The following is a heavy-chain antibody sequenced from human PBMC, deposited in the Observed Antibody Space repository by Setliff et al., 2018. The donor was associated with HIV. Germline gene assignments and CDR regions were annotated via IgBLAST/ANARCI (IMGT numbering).Heavy chain of an antibody. V-gene: IGHV4-61*02. CDR2: IYTSGST. CDR3: ARTPKGDYGDYESVGYFDY. Sequence: SETLSLTCTVSGGSISSGSYYWSWIRQPAGKGLKWIGRIYTSGSTNYNPSLKSRLTISVDTSKNQFSLKLSSVTAADTAVYYCARTPKGDYGDYESVGYFDYWGQGTLVTVSS. D-gene: IGHD4-17*01. CDR1: GGSISSGSYY. J-gene: IGHJ4*02.